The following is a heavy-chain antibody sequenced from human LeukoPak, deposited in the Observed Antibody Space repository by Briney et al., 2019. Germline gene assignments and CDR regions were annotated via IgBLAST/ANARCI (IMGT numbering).Heavy chain of an antibody. V-gene: IGHV4-4*02. CDR2: IYHSGST. Sequence: SGTLSLTCTVSGGSISSSNWWSWVRQPPGKGLEWIGEIYHSGSTNYNPSLKSRVTISVDKSKNQFSLKLSSVTAADTAVYYCARVEYGGNSGGNYWGQGTLVTVSS. D-gene: IGHD4-23*01. J-gene: IGHJ4*02. CDR1: GGSISSSNW. CDR3: ARVEYGGNSGGNY.